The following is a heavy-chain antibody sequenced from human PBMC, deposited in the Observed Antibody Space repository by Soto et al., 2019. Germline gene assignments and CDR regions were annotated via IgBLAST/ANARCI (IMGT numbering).Heavy chain of an antibody. CDR3: ARSYGRYFDY. D-gene: IGHD1-26*01. V-gene: IGHV4-59*08. CDR1: GGSISSYY. J-gene: IGHJ4*02. CDR2: IYYSGST. Sequence: SETLSLTCTVSGGSISSYYWSWIRQPPGKGLEWIGYIYYSGSTNYNPSLKSRVTISVDTSKNQFSLKLSSMTAADTAVYYCARSYGRYFDYWGQGTLVTVSS.